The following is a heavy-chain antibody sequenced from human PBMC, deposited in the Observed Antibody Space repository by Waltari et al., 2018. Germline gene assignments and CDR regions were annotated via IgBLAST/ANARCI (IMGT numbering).Heavy chain of an antibody. CDR2: IYYSGST. Sequence: QLQLQESGPGLVKHSETLSLHCTVSCCSISSSHYSWGLNRQPPGKGQGWIGSIYYSGSTYYNPSLKSRVTISVDTSKNQFSLKLSSVTAADTAVYYCARLGTSGRVSWFDPWGQGTLVTVSS. J-gene: IGHJ5*02. V-gene: IGHV4-39*01. CDR3: ARLGTSGRVSWFDP. D-gene: IGHD2-8*02. CDR1: CCSISSSHYS.